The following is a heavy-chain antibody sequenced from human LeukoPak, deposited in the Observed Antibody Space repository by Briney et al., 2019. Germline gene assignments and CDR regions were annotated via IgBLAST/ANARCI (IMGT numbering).Heavy chain of an antibody. Sequence: SGTLSLTCAVSGGSISSSNWWSWVRQPPGKGLEWIGEIYHSGSTNYNPSLESRVTTSVDKSKNQFSLKLSSVTAADTAVYYCARIYYDSSGYGLDWGQGTLVTVSS. V-gene: IGHV4-4*02. CDR2: IYHSGST. CDR3: ARIYYDSSGYGLD. D-gene: IGHD3-22*01. CDR1: GGSISSSNW. J-gene: IGHJ4*02.